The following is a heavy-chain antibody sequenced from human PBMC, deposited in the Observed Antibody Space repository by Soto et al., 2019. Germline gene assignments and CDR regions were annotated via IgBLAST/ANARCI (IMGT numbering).Heavy chain of an antibody. Sequence: QVQLVESGGGVVQPGRSLRLSCAASGFTFSSYGMHWVRQAPGKGLEWVAVIWYDGSNKYYADSVKGRFTISRDNSKNTLYLQMNSLRAEDTAVYYCARDLWFGELAFDYWGQGTLVTVSS. CDR2: IWYDGSNK. CDR3: ARDLWFGELAFDY. CDR1: GFTFSSYG. V-gene: IGHV3-33*01. J-gene: IGHJ4*02. D-gene: IGHD3-10*01.